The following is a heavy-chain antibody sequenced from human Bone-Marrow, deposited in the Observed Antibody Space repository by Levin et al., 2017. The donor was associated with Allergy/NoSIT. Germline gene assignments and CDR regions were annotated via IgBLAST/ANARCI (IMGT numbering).Heavy chain of an antibody. D-gene: IGHD4-17*01. CDR2: IYYSGDT. J-gene: IGHJ4*02. CDR1: GYSVSSGYS. Sequence: SETLSLTCSVSGYSVSSGYSWGCVRQAPGSGLEWLGSIYYSGDTFYNPSLQGRVTISVDPSKNHFSLKLTSVTAADTAVYYCASRATVTKDYNFDSWGQGSLVIVSS. V-gene: IGHV4-38-2*02. CDR3: ASRATVTKDYNFDS.